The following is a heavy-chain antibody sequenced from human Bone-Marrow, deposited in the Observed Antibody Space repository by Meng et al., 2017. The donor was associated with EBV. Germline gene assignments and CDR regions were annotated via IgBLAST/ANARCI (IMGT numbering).Heavy chain of an antibody. J-gene: IGHJ4*02. CDR3: AKDYWNYVY. CDR2: ISGSGGST. D-gene: IGHD1-7*01. V-gene: IGHV3-23*04. CDR1: GFTFSSYA. Sequence: EVQRVESGGGLGQAGGYLTLSCQAFGFTFSSYAMSWVRQAPGKGLEWVSAISGSGGSTYYADSVKGRFTISRDNSKNTLYLQMNSLRAEDTAVYYCAKDYWNYVYWGQGTLVTVSS.